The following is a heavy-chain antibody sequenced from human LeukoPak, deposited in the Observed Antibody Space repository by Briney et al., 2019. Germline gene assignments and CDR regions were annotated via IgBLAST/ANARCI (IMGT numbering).Heavy chain of an antibody. D-gene: IGHD2-15*01. CDR1: GGSINSHY. J-gene: IGHJ3*02. V-gene: IGHV4-59*11. CDR3: ATKVRGGFDI. Sequence: SETLSLTCTVSGGSINSHYCNWIRQSPGKGLEWIGHIYNSGSINYNPSLKSRVTISVDTSKNQFSLKLSSVTAADTAIYYCATKVRGGFDIWGQGTMVTVSS. CDR2: IYNSGSI.